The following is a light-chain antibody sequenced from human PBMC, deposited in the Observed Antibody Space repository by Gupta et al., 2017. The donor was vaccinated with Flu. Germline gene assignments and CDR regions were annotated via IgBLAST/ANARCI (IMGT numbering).Light chain of an antibody. V-gene: IGLV1-51*01. J-gene: IGLJ3*02. CDR3: GTWGSSMTAGLV. Sequence: QSVLTQPPSVSAAPGQRVTISCSGDSPNIGKKFVSWYQQLPGTAPRLVIYDNDNRPSGIPDRFSGSKSGTSATLDITGLQTGDEADYFCGTWGSSMTAGLVFGGGTKLTVL. CDR1: SPNIGKKF. CDR2: DND.